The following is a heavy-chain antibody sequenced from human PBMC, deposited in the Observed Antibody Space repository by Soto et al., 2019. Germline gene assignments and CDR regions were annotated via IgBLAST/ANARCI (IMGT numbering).Heavy chain of an antibody. D-gene: IGHD1-26*01. CDR1: GFTFSDYY. J-gene: IGHJ4*02. CDR2: ISSSGRTI. V-gene: IGHV3-11*01. CDR3: ARDGFGGSSHFDY. Sequence: PGGSLRLSCAASGFTFSDYYMSWIRQAPGKGLEWVSYISSSGRTIDYEDSVKGRFTISRDNAKNSLYLQMNSLRAEDTAVYYCARDGFGGSSHFDYWGQGALVTVSS.